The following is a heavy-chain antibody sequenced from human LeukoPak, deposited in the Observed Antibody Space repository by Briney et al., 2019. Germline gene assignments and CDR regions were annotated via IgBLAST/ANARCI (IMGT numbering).Heavy chain of an antibody. Sequence: TGGSLRLSCAASGFTFSSYAMSWVRQAPGKGLEWVAVIWYDGSNKYYADSVKGRFTISRDNSKNTLYLQMNSLRAEDTAVYYCARGKYYDFWSGYYTRDTTGGFDYWGQGTLVTVSS. CDR1: GFTFSSYA. J-gene: IGHJ4*02. CDR2: IWYDGSNK. V-gene: IGHV3-33*08. CDR3: ARGKYYDFWSGYYTRDTTGGFDY. D-gene: IGHD3-3*01.